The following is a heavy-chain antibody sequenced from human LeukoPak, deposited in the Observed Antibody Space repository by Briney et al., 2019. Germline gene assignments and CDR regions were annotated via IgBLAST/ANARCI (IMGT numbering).Heavy chain of an antibody. CDR3: ARGDFCSKSNCYLRPMDV. CDR1: GGSMNNNNYY. J-gene: IGHJ6*03. V-gene: IGHV4-39*07. Sequence: SETLSLTCTVSGGSMNNNNYYWGWIRQSAGKNLELIGSISDTGSPVYNPSLKSRVTMSVDTAKNQFSLKLRSVTAADTAVYYCARGDFCSKSNCYLRPMDVWGKGTTVTVSS. D-gene: IGHD3-3*01. CDR2: ISDTGSP.